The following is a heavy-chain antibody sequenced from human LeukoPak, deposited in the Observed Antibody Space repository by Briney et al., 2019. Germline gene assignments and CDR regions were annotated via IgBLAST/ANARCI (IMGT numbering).Heavy chain of an antibody. D-gene: IGHD1-26*01. V-gene: IGHV1-18*01. CDR3: ATAVVGGATTGAIGY. CDR1: GYTFTSYA. CDR2: ISGYNGNT. Sequence: EASVKVSCKASGYTFTSYAISWVRQGPGQGLEWMGWISGYNGNTKYAQKVQGRVTMATDTSTSTAYMELRSLRSDDTAVYYCATAVVGGATTGAIGYWGQGTLVTVSS. J-gene: IGHJ4*02.